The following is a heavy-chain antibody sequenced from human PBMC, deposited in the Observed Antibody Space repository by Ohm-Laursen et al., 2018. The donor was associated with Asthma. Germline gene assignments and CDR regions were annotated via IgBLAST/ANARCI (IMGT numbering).Heavy chain of an antibody. D-gene: IGHD2-2*01. Sequence: TLSLTCTVSGGSISSGGYYWSWIRQHPGKGLEWIGYIYYSGSTYYNPSLKSRVTISVDTSKNQFSLKLSSVTAADTAVYYCATGPPYQLLSFDYWGQGTLVTVS. CDR3: ATGPPYQLLSFDY. J-gene: IGHJ4*02. V-gene: IGHV4-31*03. CDR1: GGSISSGGYY. CDR2: IYYSGST.